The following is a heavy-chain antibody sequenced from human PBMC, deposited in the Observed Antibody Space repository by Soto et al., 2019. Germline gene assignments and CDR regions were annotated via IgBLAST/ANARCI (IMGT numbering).Heavy chain of an antibody. CDR3: ARAGFWVDYYYYRMDV. CDR1: GGTFSSYA. CDR2: IIPIFGTA. D-gene: IGHD3-16*01. Sequence: QVQLVQSGAEVKKPGSSVKVSCKASGGTFSSYAISCVRQAPGQGLEWLGGIIPIFGTANYAQKFQGRVTITADESTGTAYMELSSLRSEDTAVYYCARAGFWVDYYYYRMDVWGQGTTVTVSS. J-gene: IGHJ6*02. V-gene: IGHV1-69*01.